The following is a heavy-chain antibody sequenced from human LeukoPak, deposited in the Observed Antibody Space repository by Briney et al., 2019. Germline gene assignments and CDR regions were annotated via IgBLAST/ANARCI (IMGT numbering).Heavy chain of an antibody. D-gene: IGHD6-13*01. J-gene: IGHJ4*02. CDR2: ISSGSDYT. CDR3: AKDAAGPEY. CDR1: GFTFSAYY. Sequence: GGSLRLSCEASGFTFSAYYMSWIRQAPGKGLKWISYISSGSDYTNYADSVKGRFTISRDNSRNTLYLQMNSLSAEDTAVYYCAKDAAGPEYWGQGTLVTVSS. V-gene: IGHV3-11*05.